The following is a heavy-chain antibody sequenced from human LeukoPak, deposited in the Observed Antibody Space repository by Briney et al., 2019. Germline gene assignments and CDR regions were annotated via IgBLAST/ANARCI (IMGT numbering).Heavy chain of an antibody. CDR2: IKQDGSEK. V-gene: IGHV3-7*01. CDR3: ATQGGRAVLVVVPAATNGAMDY. J-gene: IGHJ4*02. Sequence: PVGSLRLSSAASGCTFSSYWMSWVRQAPGKGLEWVANIKQDGSEKYYVDSVKGRFTISRDNAKNSLYLQMNSLRAEDTAVYYCATQGGRAVLVVVPAATNGAMDYWGQGTLVTASS. CDR1: GCTFSSYW. D-gene: IGHD2-2*01.